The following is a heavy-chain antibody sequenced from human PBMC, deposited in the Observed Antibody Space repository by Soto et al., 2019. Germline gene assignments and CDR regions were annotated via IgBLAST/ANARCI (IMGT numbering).Heavy chain of an antibody. D-gene: IGHD6-13*01. J-gene: IGHJ4*02. CDR1: GGTFSSYA. CDR2: IIPIFGTA. CDR3: ARDKSSSWSYYFDY. Sequence: RASVKVSCKASGGTFSSYAISWVRQAPGQGLEWMGGIIPIFGTANYAQKFQGRVTITADESTSTAYMELSSLRSEDTAVYYCARDKSSSWSYYFDYWGQGTMVTVSS. V-gene: IGHV1-69*13.